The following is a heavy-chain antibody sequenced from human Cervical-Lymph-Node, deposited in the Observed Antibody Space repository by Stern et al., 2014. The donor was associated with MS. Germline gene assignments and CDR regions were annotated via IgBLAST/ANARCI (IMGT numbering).Heavy chain of an antibody. J-gene: IGHJ3*02. D-gene: IGHD1-26*01. V-gene: IGHV1-69*01. CDR3: ARDDPSNSGAFDI. CDR1: GGTFRNYG. Sequence: VQLVESGAEVKKPGSSVNVSCKASGGTFRNYGFSWVRQAPGQGLEWMGGIVPVFDTSHYAQKFQGRLTISADASTTTAYMELRSLTSEDTAVYYCARDDPSNSGAFDIWGQGTLVTVSS. CDR2: IVPVFDTS.